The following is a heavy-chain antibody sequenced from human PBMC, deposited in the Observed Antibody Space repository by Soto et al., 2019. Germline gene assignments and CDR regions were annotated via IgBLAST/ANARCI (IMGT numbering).Heavy chain of an antibody. V-gene: IGHV1-69*13. Sequence: SSVKVYCNASGGTFSSYASIWVRQDTGRGLEWMGGIIPIFGTANYAQKFQGRVTITADESTSTAYMELSSLRSEDTAVYYCARDSSSWSGPYNWFDPWGQGTLVTVSS. CDR1: GGTFSSYA. CDR2: IIPIFGTA. CDR3: ARDSSSWSGPYNWFDP. D-gene: IGHD6-13*01. J-gene: IGHJ5*02.